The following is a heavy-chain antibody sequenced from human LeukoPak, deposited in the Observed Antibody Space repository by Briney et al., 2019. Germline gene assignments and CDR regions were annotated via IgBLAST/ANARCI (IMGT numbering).Heavy chain of an antibody. CDR2: IWYDGSNK. CDR3: AGNYGPYYFDY. D-gene: IGHD3-10*01. V-gene: IGHV3-33*01. Sequence: PGRSLRLSCAASGFTFSNYGMHWVRQAPGKGLEWVAVIWYDGSNKYYADSVKGRFTISRDNSKNTLYLQMNSLGAEDTAVYYCAGNYGPYYFDYWGQGTLVTVSS. J-gene: IGHJ4*02. CDR1: GFTFSNYG.